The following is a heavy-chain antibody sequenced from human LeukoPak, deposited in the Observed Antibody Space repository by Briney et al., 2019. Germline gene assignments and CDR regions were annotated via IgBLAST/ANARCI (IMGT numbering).Heavy chain of an antibody. D-gene: IGHD2-2*02. CDR2: IIPIFGTA. Sequence: GASVKVSCKASGYTFTSYYMHWVRQAPGQGLEWMGGIIPIFGTANYAQKFQGRVTITTDESTSTAYMELSSLRSEDTAVYYCARAALNCSSTSCYTGVDYWGQGTLVTVSS. CDR3: ARAALNCSSTSCYTGVDY. J-gene: IGHJ4*02. V-gene: IGHV1-69*05. CDR1: GYTFTSYY.